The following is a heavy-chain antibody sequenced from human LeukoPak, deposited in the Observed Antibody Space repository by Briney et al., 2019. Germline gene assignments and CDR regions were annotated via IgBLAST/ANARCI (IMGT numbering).Heavy chain of an antibody. Sequence: GGSLRLSCAASGFTFSSYAMHWVRQAPGKGLEWVAVISYDGSNKYYADSVKGRFTISRDNAKNSLYLQMNSLRDEDTAVYYCAKGYTDFDYWGQGTLVTVSS. CDR2: ISYDGSNK. V-gene: IGHV3-30-3*01. J-gene: IGHJ4*02. CDR3: AKGYTDFDY. D-gene: IGHD1-14*01. CDR1: GFTFSSYA.